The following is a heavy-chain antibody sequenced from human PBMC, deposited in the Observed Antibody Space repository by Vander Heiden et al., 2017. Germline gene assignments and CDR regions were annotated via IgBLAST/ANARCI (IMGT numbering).Heavy chain of an antibody. CDR3: ARGGNRNYYDSSGYSSY. J-gene: IGHJ4*02. Sequence: EVQLVESGGGLVKPGGSLRLSCAASGFTFSSYSMNWVRQAPGKGLEWVSSISSSNSYIYYADSVKGRVTISRDNAKNSLYLQMNSLRAEDTAVYYCARGGNRNYYDSSGYSSYWGQGTLVTVSS. CDR1: GFTFSSYS. D-gene: IGHD3-22*01. CDR2: ISSSNSYI. V-gene: IGHV3-21*01.